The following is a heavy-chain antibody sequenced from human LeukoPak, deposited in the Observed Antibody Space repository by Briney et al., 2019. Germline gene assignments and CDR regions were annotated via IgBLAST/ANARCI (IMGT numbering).Heavy chain of an antibody. J-gene: IGHJ5*02. D-gene: IGHD6-6*01. CDR2: VYISGNT. CDR1: GDSISSGTYY. V-gene: IGHV4-61*02. Sequence: SETLSLTCAVSGDSISSGTYYWSWIRQPTGKGLEWIGRVYISGNTTNNPSLKSRVTISIDTSKNQSSLKLSSVTAADTAAYYCARGVGSSSSNWFDPWGQGTLVTVSS. CDR3: ARGVGSSSSNWFDP.